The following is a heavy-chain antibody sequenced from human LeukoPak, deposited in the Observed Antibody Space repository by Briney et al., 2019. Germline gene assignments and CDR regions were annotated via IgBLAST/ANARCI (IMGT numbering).Heavy chain of an antibody. Sequence: PSETLSLTCTVSGGSISSSSYYWGWIRQPPGKGLEWIGSIYYSGSTYYNPSLKSRVTISVDTSKNQFSLKLSSMTAADTAVYYCARFSSSSSYFDYWGQGTLVTVSS. D-gene: IGHD6-13*01. CDR3: ARFSSSSSYFDY. J-gene: IGHJ4*02. CDR2: IYYSGST. V-gene: IGHV4-39*01. CDR1: GGSISSSSYY.